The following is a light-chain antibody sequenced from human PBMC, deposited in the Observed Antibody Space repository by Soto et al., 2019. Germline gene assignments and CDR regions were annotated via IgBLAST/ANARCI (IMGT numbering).Light chain of an antibody. Sequence: EIVMTQSPATLSVSPGQRATLSCRASQSVSTKLAWYQQKPGQAPRLLIYDASTRVTGIPARFSGSGSGTEFTLTISSLQSEDFAVYYCHQYNNWPPLTFGGGTKVEIK. V-gene: IGKV3-15*01. CDR2: DAS. CDR3: HQYNNWPPLT. CDR1: QSVSTK. J-gene: IGKJ4*01.